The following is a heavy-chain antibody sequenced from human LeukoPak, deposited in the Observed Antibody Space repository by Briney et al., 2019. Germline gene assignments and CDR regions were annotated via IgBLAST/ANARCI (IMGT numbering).Heavy chain of an antibody. CDR1: GDSVSSNSAA. D-gene: IGHD3-22*01. Sequence: SQTLSLTCAISGDSVSSNSAAWNWIRQSPSRGLEWLGRTYYGSKWYNDYAISVKSRITINPDTSKNQFSLQLNSVTPEDTAVYYCARGALYYDSSPFDYWGQGTLVTVSS. CDR3: ARGALYYDSSPFDY. J-gene: IGHJ4*02. CDR2: TYYGSKWYN. V-gene: IGHV6-1*01.